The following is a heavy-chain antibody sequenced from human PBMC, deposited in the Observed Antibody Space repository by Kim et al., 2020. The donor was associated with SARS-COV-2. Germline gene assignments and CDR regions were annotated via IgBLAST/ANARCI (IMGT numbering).Heavy chain of an antibody. V-gene: IGHV3-15*01. Sequence: GGSLRLSCAASGFIFSNAWMSWVRQAPGKGLEWVGRIKSQTDGGTTDYVAPVKGRFTISRDDSKNTLYLQMNSLKTEDTAVYYCTTYYSDSSGYYYFDYWGQGTLVTVSS. CDR1: GFIFSNAW. D-gene: IGHD3-22*01. J-gene: IGHJ4*02. CDR2: IKSQTDGGTT. CDR3: TTYYSDSSGYYYFDY.